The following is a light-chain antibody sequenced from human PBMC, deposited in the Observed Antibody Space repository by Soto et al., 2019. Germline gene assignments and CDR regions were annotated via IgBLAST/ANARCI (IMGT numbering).Light chain of an antibody. V-gene: IGKV3-11*01. J-gene: IGKJ5*01. Sequence: EILLTQSPATLSLSPGERATISCRASQSVSSYLAWYQQKPGQAPRLLIYDASNRATGIPARFSGSGAGTDFTLTISSLEPEDFTVYYCHQRSNWPITFGQGTRLEIK. CDR3: HQRSNWPIT. CDR2: DAS. CDR1: QSVSSY.